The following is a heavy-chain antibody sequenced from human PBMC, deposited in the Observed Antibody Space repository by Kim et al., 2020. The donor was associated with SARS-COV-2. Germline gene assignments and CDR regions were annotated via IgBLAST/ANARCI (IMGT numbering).Heavy chain of an antibody. J-gene: IGHJ4*02. CDR3: ASGRRPGY. Sequence: SGSTNYNPSLKSRVTISVDTSKNQFSLKLSSVTAADTAVYYCASGRRPGYWGQGTLVTVSS. D-gene: IGHD6-25*01. CDR2: SGST. V-gene: IGHV4-34*01.